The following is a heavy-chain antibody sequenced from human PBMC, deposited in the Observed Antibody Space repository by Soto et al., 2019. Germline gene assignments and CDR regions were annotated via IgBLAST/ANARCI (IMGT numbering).Heavy chain of an antibody. Sequence: QVQLVQSGAEVKKPGSSVKVSCKASGGTFSSYAISWVRQAPGQGLEWMGGIIPIFGTANYAQKFQGRVTITADESTSTAYRELSSLRSEDTAVYYCARGGVMTTAFRMDVWGQGTTVTVSS. CDR2: IIPIFGTA. CDR1: GGTFSSYA. D-gene: IGHD4-4*01. J-gene: IGHJ6*02. CDR3: ARGGVMTTAFRMDV. V-gene: IGHV1-69*01.